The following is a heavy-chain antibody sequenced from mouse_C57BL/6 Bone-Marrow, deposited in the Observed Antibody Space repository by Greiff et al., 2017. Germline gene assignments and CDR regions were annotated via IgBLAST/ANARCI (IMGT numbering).Heavy chain of an antibody. J-gene: IGHJ3*01. Sequence: VQLQQSGAELVKPGASVKISCKASGYAFSSYWMNWVKQRTGQGLEWIGEIYPRSGNTYYNEKFKGKATLTADKSSSTAYMELRSLTSEDSAVYFCARDDYDVFAYWGQGTLVTVSA. CDR1: GYAFSSYW. CDR3: ARDDYDVFAY. CDR2: IYPRSGNT. V-gene: IGHV1-81*01. D-gene: IGHD2-4*01.